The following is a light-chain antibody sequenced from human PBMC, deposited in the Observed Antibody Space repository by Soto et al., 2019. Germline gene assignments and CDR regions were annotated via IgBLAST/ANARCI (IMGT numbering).Light chain of an antibody. Sequence: EIVMTQSPATLSVSPGERATLSCSASQSVGNNLAWYQQRPGQAPRLLIHGASTRASGVPARFSGSGSGTEFTLTISSLQAEDVAGYYGQQYTDSPITFGPGAKVDLK. CDR3: QQYTDSPIT. V-gene: IGKV3-15*01. J-gene: IGKJ3*01. CDR1: QSVGNN. CDR2: GAS.